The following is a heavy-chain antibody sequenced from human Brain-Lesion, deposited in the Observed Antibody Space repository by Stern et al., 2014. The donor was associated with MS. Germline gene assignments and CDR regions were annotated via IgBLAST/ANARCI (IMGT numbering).Heavy chain of an antibody. V-gene: IGHV1-2*02. CDR1: GYIFTGYY. J-gene: IGHJ6*02. CDR3: ARDQRGITIFGVVTDYYYLGMDV. CDR2: INPNTGGT. Sequence: VQLVESGAEVKKPGASVKVSCKTSGYIFTGYYIHWVRQAPGQGLEWMAWINPNTGGTKKAQKFQGRVTMSRDTSISTAYVELSSLTSGDTAVYYCARDQRGITIFGVVTDYYYLGMDVWGQGTTVTVSS. D-gene: IGHD3-3*01.